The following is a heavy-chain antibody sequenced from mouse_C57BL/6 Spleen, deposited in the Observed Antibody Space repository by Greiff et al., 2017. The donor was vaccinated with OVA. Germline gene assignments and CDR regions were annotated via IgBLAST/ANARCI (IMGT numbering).Heavy chain of an antibody. D-gene: IGHD1-1*01. CDR3: SRWRVVRNGFAY. V-gene: IGHV1-82*01. CDR2: IYPGGGDT. Sequence: VQLQQSGPELVKPGASVKISCKASGYAFSSSWMNWVKQRPGQGLEWIGRIYPGGGDTNYNGKFKGKATLTADKSSSTAFMQLSSLASEDSAVYLCSRWRVVRNGFAYWGQGTLVTVSA. CDR1: GYAFSSSW. J-gene: IGHJ3*01.